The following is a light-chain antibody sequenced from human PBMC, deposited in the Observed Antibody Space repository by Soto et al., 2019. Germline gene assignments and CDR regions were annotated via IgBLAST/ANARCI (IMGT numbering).Light chain of an antibody. V-gene: IGLV2-14*01. CDR3: SSYSRNTLFV. CDR1: SSDVGGYNY. CDR2: EVS. Sequence: QSVLAQPASVSGSPGQSITISCTGTSSDVGGYNYVSWYQQHPGKAPKLMIYEVSNRPSGVSNRFSGSKSGNTASLTISGLQAEDEADYYCSSYSRNTLFVFGSGTKVTVL. J-gene: IGLJ1*01.